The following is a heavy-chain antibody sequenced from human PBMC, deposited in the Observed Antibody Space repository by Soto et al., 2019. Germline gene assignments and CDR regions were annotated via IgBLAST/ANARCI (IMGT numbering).Heavy chain of an antibody. D-gene: IGHD6-13*01. CDR2: ISGSGGST. Sequence: GESLKISCAASGFTFSSYAMSWVRQAPGKGLEWVSAISGSGGSTYYADSVKGRFTISRDNSKNTLYLQMNSLRAEDTAVYYCANGIANWFDPWGQGTLVTVSS. CDR1: GFTFSSYA. V-gene: IGHV3-23*01. CDR3: ANGIANWFDP. J-gene: IGHJ5*02.